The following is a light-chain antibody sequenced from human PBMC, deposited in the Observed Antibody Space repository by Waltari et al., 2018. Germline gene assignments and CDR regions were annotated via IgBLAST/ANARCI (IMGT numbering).Light chain of an antibody. CDR1: QSVSNK. J-gene: IGKJ4*01. V-gene: IGKV3-15*01. CDR3: QQYNNWPLT. Sequence: EIVMTQSPATLSVSPGDRATLSCRASQSVSNKLAWYQHKRGQPPRLLIYGASARATGIPARFSGSGSGTQFTLTISSLQSEDFAVYFCQQYNNWPLTFG. CDR2: GAS.